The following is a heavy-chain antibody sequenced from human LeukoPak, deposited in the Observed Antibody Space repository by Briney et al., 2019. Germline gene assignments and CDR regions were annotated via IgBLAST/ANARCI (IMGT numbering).Heavy chain of an antibody. V-gene: IGHV4-59*01. J-gene: IGHJ4*02. D-gene: IGHD3-10*01. Sequence: SETLSRTCTVSGGSISSYYWSWIRQPPGKGLEWIGYIYDSGSTNYNPSLQSRVTISVDTSKNHFSLKLNSVTAADTAVYYCARSPPNYYASGSSYLDYWGQGTLVTVSS. CDR2: IYDSGST. CDR1: GGSISSYY. CDR3: ARSPPNYYASGSSYLDY.